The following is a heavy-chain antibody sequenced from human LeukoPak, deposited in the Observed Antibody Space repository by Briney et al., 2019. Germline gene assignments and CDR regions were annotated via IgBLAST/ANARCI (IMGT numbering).Heavy chain of an antibody. CDR2: IIPIFGTA. CDR1: GGTFTSYA. CDR3: ARDRDDYSNYVVSDY. J-gene: IGHJ4*02. Sequence: SVKVSCKASGGTFTSYAISWVRQAPGQGLEWMGRIIPIFGTANYAQKFQGRVTITTDESTSTAYMELSSLRSEDTAVYYCARDRDDYSNYVVSDYWGQGTLVTGSS. D-gene: IGHD4-11*01. V-gene: IGHV1-69*05.